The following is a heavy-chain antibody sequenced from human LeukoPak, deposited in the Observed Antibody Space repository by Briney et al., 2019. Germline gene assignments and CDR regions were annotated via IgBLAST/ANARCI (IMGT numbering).Heavy chain of an antibody. CDR2: IYYTGST. CDR1: GGXISSLY. D-gene: IGHD6-6*01. Sequence: SETLSLTCSVSGGXISSLYCSWIRQPPGKGLGWIGYIYYTGSTNYNPSLKSRVTMFVDMSKNQFSLRLSSVTAADTAVYYCARHRAYSSSSPFDYWGQGTLVTVSS. CDR3: ARHRAYSSSSPFDY. V-gene: IGHV4-59*08. J-gene: IGHJ4*02.